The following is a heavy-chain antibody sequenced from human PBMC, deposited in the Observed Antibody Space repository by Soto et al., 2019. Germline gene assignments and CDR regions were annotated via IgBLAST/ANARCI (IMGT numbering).Heavy chain of an antibody. V-gene: IGHV1-18*01. D-gene: IGHD3-10*01. J-gene: IGHJ4*02. CDR2: SVADSGNT. CDR1: GYTFSTYG. CDR3: ARVAGDGSGSRHFDH. Sequence: QVQLVQSGAEVTKPGASVRVSCKTSGYTFSTYGLIWVRQAPGQGLEWMGWSVADSGNTVYAQKFQGRVTVTTDRATSTAYMELRSLRSDDTALYSCARVAGDGSGSRHFDHWGQGTLVTVSS.